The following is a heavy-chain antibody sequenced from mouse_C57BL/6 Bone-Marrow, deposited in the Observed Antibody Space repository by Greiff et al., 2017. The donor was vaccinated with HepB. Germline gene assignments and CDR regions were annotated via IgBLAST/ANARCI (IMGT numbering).Heavy chain of an antibody. V-gene: IGHV1-82*01. CDR1: GYAFSSSW. Sequence: QVQLQQSGPELVKPGASVKISCKASGYAFSSSWMNWVKQRPGKGLEWIGRIYPGDGDTNYNGKFKGKATLTADKSSSTAYMQLSSLTSEDSAVYFCARLEGPYYYGSSPWFAYWGQGTLVTVSA. CDR2: IYPGDGDT. CDR3: ARLEGPYYYGSSPWFAY. J-gene: IGHJ3*01. D-gene: IGHD1-1*01.